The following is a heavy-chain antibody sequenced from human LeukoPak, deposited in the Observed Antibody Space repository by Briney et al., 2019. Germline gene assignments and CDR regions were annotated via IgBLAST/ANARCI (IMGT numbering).Heavy chain of an antibody. D-gene: IGHD3-3*01. CDR2: ISGVGTGS. CDR1: GFTISTYA. J-gene: IGHJ4*02. CDR3: AKDLGRITIFGVVTLDRYFDY. Sequence: GGSLRLSCAASGFTISTYAMNWVGQAPGKGRDWVSTISGVGTGSYYADSVKGRFTISRDNSKNTLYLQMNSLRAEDTAVYYCAKDLGRITIFGVVTLDRYFDYWGQGTLVTVSS. V-gene: IGHV3-23*01.